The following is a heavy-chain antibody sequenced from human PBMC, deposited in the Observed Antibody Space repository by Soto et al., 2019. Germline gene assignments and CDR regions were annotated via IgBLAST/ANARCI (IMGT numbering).Heavy chain of an antibody. CDR3: VANNPLLAY. Sequence: SETLSLTCTVSGGSISSSSYYWGWIRQPPGKGLEWIGSIYYSGSTYYNPSLRSRVTISVDTSKNQFSLKLSSVTAADTAVYYCVANNPLLAYWGQGTLVTVSS. D-gene: IGHD1-20*01. V-gene: IGHV4-39*01. J-gene: IGHJ4*02. CDR1: GGSISSSSYY. CDR2: IYYSGST.